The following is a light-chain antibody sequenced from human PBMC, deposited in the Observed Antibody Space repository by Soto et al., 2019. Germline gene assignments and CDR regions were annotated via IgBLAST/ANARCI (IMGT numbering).Light chain of an antibody. CDR1: SSNIGTNY. Sequence: QSVLTQPPSASATPGRRVTISCSGSSSNIGTNYVYWYQHLPGTAPKLLIYRNDQRPSGVPDRFSGSMSGTAASLAIGGLRSEDEADYYCSSYAGSNTLYVFGTGTKLTVL. CDR2: RND. CDR3: SSYAGSNTLYV. V-gene: IGLV1-47*01. J-gene: IGLJ1*01.